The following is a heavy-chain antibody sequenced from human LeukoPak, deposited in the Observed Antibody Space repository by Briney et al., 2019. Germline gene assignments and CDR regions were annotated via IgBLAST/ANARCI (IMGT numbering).Heavy chain of an antibody. CDR3: VRAGEAMTTTGGSFDY. V-gene: IGHV3-30*04. Sequence: PGGSLRLSCAASGFTFSSYPMHWVRQAPGKGLEWVAVISYDGSSRYSADSVKGRFTISRDNSKNTLYLQMNSLRADDTAVYYCVRAGEAMTTTGGSFDYWGQGTLVTVSS. CDR1: GFTFSSYP. D-gene: IGHD5-24*01. J-gene: IGHJ4*02. CDR2: ISYDGSSR.